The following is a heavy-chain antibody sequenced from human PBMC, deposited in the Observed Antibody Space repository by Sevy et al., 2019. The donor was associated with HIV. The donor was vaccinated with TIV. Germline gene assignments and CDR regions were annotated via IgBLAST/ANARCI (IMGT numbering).Heavy chain of an antibody. V-gene: IGHV3-30-3*01. CDR1: GFTFSSYA. CDR2: ISYDGSNK. D-gene: IGHD3-10*01. CDR3: ARDRLWFGKLWGGPFDY. Sequence: GGYLRLSCAASGFTFSSYAMHWVRQAPGKGLEWVAVISYDGSNKYYADSLKGRFTISSDNSNNTLYLPMTSLRAEDTAVYYCARDRLWFGKLWGGPFDYWGHGTLVTVSS. J-gene: IGHJ4*01.